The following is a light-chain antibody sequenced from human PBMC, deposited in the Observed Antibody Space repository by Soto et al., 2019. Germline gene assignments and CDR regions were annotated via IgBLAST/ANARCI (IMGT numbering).Light chain of an antibody. CDR2: GAS. V-gene: IGKV3-15*01. Sequence: EIVMTQSPATVSVSPGGRATLSCRASQSISDTLAWYQQKPGQAPRLLIYGASTRAPGFPARFSGSGSGTDFTLTISSLQSEDFAVYYCQQYNNWPWTFGQGTRLEIK. CDR3: QQYNNWPWT. CDR1: QSISDT. J-gene: IGKJ5*01.